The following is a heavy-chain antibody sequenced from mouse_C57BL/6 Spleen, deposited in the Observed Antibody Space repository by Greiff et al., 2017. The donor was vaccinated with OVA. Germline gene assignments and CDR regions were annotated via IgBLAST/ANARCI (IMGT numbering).Heavy chain of an antibody. CDR2: IYWDDDT. J-gene: IGHJ1*03. CDR3: ARNHYYGSSYIWYFDV. Sequence: QVTLKESGPGILQSSQTLSLTCSFSGFSLSTSGMGVSWIRQPSGKGLEWLAHIYWDDDTRYNPSLKSRLTISKDTSRNQVFLKITSVDTADTATYYCARNHYYGSSYIWYFDVWGTGTTVTVSS. V-gene: IGHV8-12*01. D-gene: IGHD1-1*01. CDR1: GFSLSTSGMG.